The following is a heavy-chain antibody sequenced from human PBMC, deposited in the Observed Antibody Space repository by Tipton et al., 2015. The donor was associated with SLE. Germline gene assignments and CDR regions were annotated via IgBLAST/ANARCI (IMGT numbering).Heavy chain of an antibody. V-gene: IGHV3-23*01. CDR3: ARDIVLMDYFDY. D-gene: IGHD2-8*01. CDR1: GFTFSSYG. J-gene: IGHJ4*02. Sequence: SLRLSCAASGFTFSSYGMSWVRQAPGKGLEWVSAISGSGGSTYYADSVKGRFTISRDNSKNTLYLQMNSLRAEDTVVYYCARDIVLMDYFDYWGQGTLVTVSS. CDR2: ISGSGGST.